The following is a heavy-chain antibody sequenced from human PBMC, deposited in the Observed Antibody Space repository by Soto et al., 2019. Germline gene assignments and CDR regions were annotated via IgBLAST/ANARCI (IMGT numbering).Heavy chain of an antibody. Sequence: ETLSLTCTVSGGSISSYYWSWIRQPAGKGLEWIGRIYTSGSTNYNPSLKSRVTMSVDTSKNTVFLQMNSLRAEDTAVYYCVRTSSYWGQGTRVTAPQ. D-gene: IGHD2-2*01. CDR2: IYTSGST. V-gene: IGHV4-4*07. J-gene: IGHJ4*02. CDR3: VRTSSY. CDR1: GGSISSYY.